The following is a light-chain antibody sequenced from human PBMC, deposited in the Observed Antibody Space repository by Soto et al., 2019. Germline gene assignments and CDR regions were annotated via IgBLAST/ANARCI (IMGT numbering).Light chain of an antibody. Sequence: EIVMTQSPATLSVSPGERATLSCRASQSVSSNLAWYQQKPGQAPRLLIYVASTRATGIPARFSGSGSGTEFTLSIGSLQSEDFAVYYCQQYNNWPPTFGQGTKVDIK. V-gene: IGKV3-15*01. CDR1: QSVSSN. J-gene: IGKJ1*01. CDR3: QQYNNWPPT. CDR2: VAS.